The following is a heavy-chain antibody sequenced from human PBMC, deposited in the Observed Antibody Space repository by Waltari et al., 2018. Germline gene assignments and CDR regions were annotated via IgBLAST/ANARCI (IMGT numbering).Heavy chain of an antibody. J-gene: IGHJ6*03. D-gene: IGHD6-13*01. CDR1: GGTFSSYA. CDR2: SIPILGIA. V-gene: IGHV1-69*10. CDR3: ARAAAEGYYMDV. Sequence: QVQLVQSGAEVKKPGSSVKVSCKASGGTFSSYAISWVRQAPGQGLEWMGGSIPILGIANYAQKFQGRVTITADKSTSTAYMELSSLRSEDTAVYYCARAAAEGYYMDVWGKGTTVTVSS.